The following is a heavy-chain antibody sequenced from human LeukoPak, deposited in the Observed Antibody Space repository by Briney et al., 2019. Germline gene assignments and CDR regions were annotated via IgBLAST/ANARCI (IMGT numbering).Heavy chain of an antibody. CDR3: ARAVDGGATDYYYYGMDV. CDR2: INPNSGGT. D-gene: IGHD1-26*01. Sequence: ASVKVSCKASGYTFTGYYMHWVRQAPGQGLEWMGWINPNSGGTNYAQKFQGRVTMTRDTSISTAYMELSRLRSDDTAVYYCARAVDGGATDYYYYGMDVWGRGTTVTVSS. CDR1: GYTFTGYY. J-gene: IGHJ6*02. V-gene: IGHV1-2*02.